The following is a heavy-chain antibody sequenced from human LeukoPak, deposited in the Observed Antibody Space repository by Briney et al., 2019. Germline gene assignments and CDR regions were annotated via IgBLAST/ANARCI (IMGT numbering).Heavy chain of an antibody. CDR3: ARHAHYDYVWGSYRYEYFDY. J-gene: IGHJ4*02. CDR2: IYLSGST. Sequence: SQTLSLTCTVSGGSISSSSYYWGRLREPPGKGREWIGSIYLSGSTYYNPSIKSRVTISVDTSKNQFSLKLSSVTAADTAVYYCARHAHYDYVWGSYRYEYFDYWGQGTLVTVSS. D-gene: IGHD3-16*02. CDR1: GGSISSSSYY. V-gene: IGHV4-39*01.